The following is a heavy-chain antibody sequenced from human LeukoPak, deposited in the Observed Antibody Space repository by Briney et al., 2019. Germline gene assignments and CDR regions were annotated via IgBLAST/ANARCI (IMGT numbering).Heavy chain of an antibody. D-gene: IGHD5-18*01. J-gene: IGHJ4*02. Sequence: SETLSLTCTVSGGSISSSSYYWSWIRQPPGKGLEWIGYIYYSESTNYNPSLKSRVTISVDTSKNQFSLKLSSVTAADTAVYYCARLDVDTAMASYYFDYWGQGTLVTVSS. CDR3: ARLDVDTAMASYYFDY. V-gene: IGHV4-61*05. CDR2: IYYSEST. CDR1: GGSISSSSYY.